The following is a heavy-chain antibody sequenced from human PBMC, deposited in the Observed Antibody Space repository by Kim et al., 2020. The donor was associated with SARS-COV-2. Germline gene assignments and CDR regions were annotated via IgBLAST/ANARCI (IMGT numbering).Heavy chain of an antibody. Sequence: GGSLRLSCAASGFTFSSYSMNWVRQAPGKGLEWVSSISSSSSYIYYADSVKGRFTISRDNAKNSLYLQMNSLRAEDTAVYYCARADEDTAMALDYWGQGTLVTVSS. CDR1: GFTFSSYS. CDR3: ARADEDTAMALDY. D-gene: IGHD5-18*01. CDR2: ISSSSSYI. V-gene: IGHV3-21*04. J-gene: IGHJ4*02.